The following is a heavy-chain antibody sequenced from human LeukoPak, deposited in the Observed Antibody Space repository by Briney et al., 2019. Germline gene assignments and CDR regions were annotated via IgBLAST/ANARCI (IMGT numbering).Heavy chain of an antibody. CDR1: GGTFSSYA. J-gene: IGHJ1*01. D-gene: IGHD2-2*01. CDR2: MNPNSGNT. Sequence: ASVKVSCKASGGTFSSYAINWVRQATGQGLEWMGWMNPNSGNTGYAQKFQGRVTMTRNTSISTAYMELSSLRSEDTAVYYCARGGEMPAGPRTLYFQHWGQGTLVTVSS. CDR3: ARGGEMPAGPRTLYFQH. V-gene: IGHV1-8*02.